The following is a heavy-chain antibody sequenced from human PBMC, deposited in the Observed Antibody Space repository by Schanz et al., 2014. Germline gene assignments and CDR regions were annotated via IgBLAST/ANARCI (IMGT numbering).Heavy chain of an antibody. V-gene: IGHV3-33*01. CDR3: AREDCSATSCYFRY. CDR1: GFTFRSYD. CDR2: IRYDGRNK. J-gene: IGHJ1*01. D-gene: IGHD2-15*01. Sequence: QVQLVESGGGVVQPGGSLRLSCAASGFTFRSYDIHWVRQAPGKGLEWVAVIRYDGRNKNCVESVNGRFTISRDNSNNTVYLQMNTLRAEDTAVYYCAREDCSATSCYFRYWGQGTLVTVSS.